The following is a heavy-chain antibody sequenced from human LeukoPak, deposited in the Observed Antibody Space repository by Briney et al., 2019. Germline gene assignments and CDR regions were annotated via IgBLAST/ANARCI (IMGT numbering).Heavy chain of an antibody. Sequence: SQTLSLTCIVSAGSIATYYWSCIRHPPRNGREWIAYIYSSGGTSYNPSLKSRVNISVDTSKNHLSLTLSSVTAADTAIYYCARAVRWLQQPTFDYWGQGTLVTVSS. D-gene: IGHD5-24*01. CDR3: ARAVRWLQQPTFDY. V-gene: IGHV4-59*01. CDR1: AGSIATYY. J-gene: IGHJ4*02. CDR2: IYSSGGT.